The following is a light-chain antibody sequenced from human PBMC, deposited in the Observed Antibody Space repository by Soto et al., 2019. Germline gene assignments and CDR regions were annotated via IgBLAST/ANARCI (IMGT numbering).Light chain of an antibody. Sequence: EIVLTQSPGILSVSPGERATLSCRASQTVSSSFLYWYQQRHGHAPRLLMYGTCRRAAGMSDRFSGSGSGTDFTLTIARLEQEDFAMYRCHYYGSSPPCMFGQGTKLDIK. CDR3: HYYGSSPPCM. CDR2: GTC. V-gene: IGKV3-20*01. CDR1: QTVSSSF. J-gene: IGKJ2*01.